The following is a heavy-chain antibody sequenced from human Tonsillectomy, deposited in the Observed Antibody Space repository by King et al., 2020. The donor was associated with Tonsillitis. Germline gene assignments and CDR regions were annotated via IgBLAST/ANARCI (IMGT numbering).Heavy chain of an antibody. V-gene: IGHV3-30*19. J-gene: IGHJ4*02. CDR2: ISHDGRTK. Sequence: VQLVESGGGVVQPGESLRLSCTGPGFCFINYDVHWVRQAPGKGLEWVAVISHDGRTKFYTDAVEGRSIISRDNSKNTLYLQVNSLRVEDTAVYYCALFLSSGSFSYDYWGRGTLVTVSS. CDR3: ALFLSSGSFSYDY. D-gene: IGHD6-19*01. CDR1: GFCFINYD.